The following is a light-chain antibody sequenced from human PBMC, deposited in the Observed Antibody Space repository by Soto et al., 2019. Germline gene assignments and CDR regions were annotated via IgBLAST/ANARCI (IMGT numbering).Light chain of an antibody. CDR1: QDISTY. CDR2: ATY. V-gene: IGKV1-9*01. J-gene: IGKJ4*01. Sequence: PLTQSPSSLSASVGDRVTITCRASQDISTYLAWYQQKPGKAPTLLIYATYTLQSGVPSRFSGGGFGTDFTLTINSLQPEDFATYYCQQANSFPLTFGGGTKVEIK. CDR3: QQANSFPLT.